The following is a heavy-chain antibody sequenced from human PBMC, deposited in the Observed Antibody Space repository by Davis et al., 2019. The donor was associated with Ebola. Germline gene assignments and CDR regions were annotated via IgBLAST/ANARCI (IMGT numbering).Heavy chain of an antibody. J-gene: IGHJ4*02. D-gene: IGHD3-16*02. CDR2: ISSGGVTT. Sequence: GESLKISCAASGFDFSDYSMNWVRQTPGKGLEWISYISSGGVTTYYRDSVKGRFTTSRDNAKHSLDLQMNNLRDEDTAVYYCARDPFFFRLGELSLGYDYWGQGTLVTVSS. CDR1: GFDFSDYS. V-gene: IGHV3-48*02. CDR3: ARDPFFFRLGELSLGYDY.